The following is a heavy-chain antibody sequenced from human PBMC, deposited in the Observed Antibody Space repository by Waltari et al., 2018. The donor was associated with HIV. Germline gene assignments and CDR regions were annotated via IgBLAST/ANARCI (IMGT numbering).Heavy chain of an antibody. V-gene: IGHV3-33*01. CDR2: IWYDGSKK. D-gene: IGHD6-13*01. CDR3: ARVPFASSWSADSFDV. CDR1: GFRVSDYG. Sequence: VQLEESGGGVVQPGRSRRLSCAASGFRVSDYGMHWVRQAQGKGLQGVEVIWYDGSKKEDADSVKGRITISKDNSKNTLFLQMNSLRVDDTAVYFCARVPFASSWSADSFDVWGPGTRITVSS. J-gene: IGHJ3*01.